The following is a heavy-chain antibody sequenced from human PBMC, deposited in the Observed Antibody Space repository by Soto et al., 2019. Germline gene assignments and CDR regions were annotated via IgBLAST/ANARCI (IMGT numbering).Heavy chain of an antibody. J-gene: IGHJ4*02. Sequence: QLQLQESGSGLVKPSQTLSLTCAVSGGSISSGGYSWSWIRQPPGKGLEWIGYIYHSGSTYYNPPRKSRVTVSVDRSKNQFSLKLSSVTAADTAVYYCARGGDDYVWGSYRLKYFDYWGQGTLVTVSS. D-gene: IGHD3-16*02. CDR2: IYHSGST. CDR1: GGSISSGGYS. V-gene: IGHV4-30-2*01. CDR3: ARGGDDYVWGSYRLKYFDY.